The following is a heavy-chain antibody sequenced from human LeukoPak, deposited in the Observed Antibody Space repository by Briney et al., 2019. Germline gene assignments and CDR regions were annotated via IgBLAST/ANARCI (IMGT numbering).Heavy chain of an antibody. V-gene: IGHV3-23*01. Sequence: GGSLRLSCAASGFTFSSYAMSWVRQAPGKGLEWVSAISGTGGTTYYADSVKGRFSISRDNSKNTLYLQMNSLRAEDTAVYYRAKGGVTYYYYGMDVWGQGTTVTVSS. CDR2: ISGTGGTT. J-gene: IGHJ6*02. CDR1: GFTFSSYA. D-gene: IGHD3-3*01. CDR3: AKGGVTYYYYGMDV.